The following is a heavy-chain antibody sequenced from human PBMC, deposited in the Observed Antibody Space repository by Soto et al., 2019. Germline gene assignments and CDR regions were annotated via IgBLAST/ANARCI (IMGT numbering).Heavy chain of an antibody. CDR2: ISAYNGNT. CDR1: GYTFTSYG. V-gene: IGHV1-18*01. J-gene: IGHJ6*02. D-gene: IGHD3-10*01. CDR3: ASAIFIYPPRSYYYYTMDV. Sequence: ASVKGSCKSSGYTFTSYGIKWVRQAPGQGLEWMGWISAYNGNTKYALRFQGRVTMTTDTSTTTAYMELRSLRSDDTAVYYCASAIFIYPPRSYYYYTMDVWGQGTMVTVSS.